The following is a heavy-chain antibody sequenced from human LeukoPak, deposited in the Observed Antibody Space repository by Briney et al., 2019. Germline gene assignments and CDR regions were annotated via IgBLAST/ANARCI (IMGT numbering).Heavy chain of an antibody. D-gene: IGHD3-22*01. Sequence: GGSLRLSCAASGITVSTNYMSWVRQAPGKGLEWVSIIYSGGATFYADSVKGRFTISRENSKNTLWLQMNSVRAEDTAVYYCAREYDSSGYLDYWGQGTLVTVSS. V-gene: IGHV3-66*01. CDR2: IYSGGAT. J-gene: IGHJ4*02. CDR1: GITVSTNY. CDR3: AREYDSSGYLDY.